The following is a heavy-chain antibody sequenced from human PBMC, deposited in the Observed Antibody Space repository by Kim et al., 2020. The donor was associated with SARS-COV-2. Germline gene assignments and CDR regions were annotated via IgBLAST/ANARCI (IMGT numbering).Heavy chain of an antibody. CDR2: IKSETDGGTT. Sequence: GGSLRLSCAASAFTFSDAWMSWVRQAPGKGLEWVGRIKSETDGGTTDYAAPVKGRFTISRDDSKNTLYLQMNSLKTEDTAVYYCTTDRVYDSSGYYWVVGIRPLYDFDYWGQGTLVTVSS. CDR1: AFTFSDAW. J-gene: IGHJ4*02. D-gene: IGHD3-22*01. CDR3: TTDRVYDSSGYYWVVGIRPLYDFDY. V-gene: IGHV3-15*01.